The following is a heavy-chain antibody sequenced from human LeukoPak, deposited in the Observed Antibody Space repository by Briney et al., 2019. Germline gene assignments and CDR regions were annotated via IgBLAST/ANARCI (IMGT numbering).Heavy chain of an antibody. CDR3: ARAPGIAVAGTGFDY. CDR2: IYTSGIT. Sequence: SETLSLTCTVSGGSVSSVSSYWSWVRQPAGKGLEWIGRIYTSGITDYNPPLKSRVTISLDTSKNQFSLNLTSVTAADTAVYYCARAPGIAVAGTGFDYWGQGTLVTVSS. D-gene: IGHD6-19*01. V-gene: IGHV4-61*10. CDR1: GGSVSSVSSY. J-gene: IGHJ4*02.